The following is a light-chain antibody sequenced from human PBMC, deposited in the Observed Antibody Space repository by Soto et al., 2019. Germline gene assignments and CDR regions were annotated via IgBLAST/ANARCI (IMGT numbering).Light chain of an antibody. CDR2: AAT. V-gene: IGKV1-39*01. CDR1: QSISIY. J-gene: IGKJ1*01. Sequence: DIQLTQSPSSLSASVGDRVTITCRASQSISIYLNWYQQKPGQAPKLLIYAATRLQSGVPPRFSGSGSGTDFTLTISSLQPEDFATYYCQQSYSIPETFGQGTKVDIK. CDR3: QQSYSIPET.